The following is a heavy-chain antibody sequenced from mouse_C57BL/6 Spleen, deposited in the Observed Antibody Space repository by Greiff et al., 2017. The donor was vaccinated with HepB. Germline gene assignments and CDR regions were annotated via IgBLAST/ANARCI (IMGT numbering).Heavy chain of an antibody. CDR2: INPSSGYT. D-gene: IGHD2-1*01. J-gene: IGHJ4*01. Sequence: VQLQQSGAELAKPGASVKLSCKASGYTFTSYWMHWVKQRPGQGLEWIGYINPSSGYTKYNQKFKDKATLTADKSSSTAYMQLCSLKYEDAAVYYCASGHYGKPGYAMDYWGQGTSVTVSS. V-gene: IGHV1-7*01. CDR3: ASGHYGKPGYAMDY. CDR1: GYTFTSYW.